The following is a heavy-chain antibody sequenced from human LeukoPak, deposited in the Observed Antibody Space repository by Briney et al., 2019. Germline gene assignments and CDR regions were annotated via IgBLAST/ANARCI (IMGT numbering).Heavy chain of an antibody. D-gene: IGHD3-3*01. CDR2: INPNSGGT. CDR1: GYTFTGSY. Sequence: ASVKVSCKASGYTFTGSYIHWVRQAPGQGLAWMGWINPNSGGTNYAQKFQGRVTMTRDTSISTAYMELSRLRSDDTAEYYCASNPSITIFGVVTHSYYGMDVWGQGTTVTVSS. J-gene: IGHJ6*02. CDR3: ASNPSITIFGVVTHSYYGMDV. V-gene: IGHV1-2*02.